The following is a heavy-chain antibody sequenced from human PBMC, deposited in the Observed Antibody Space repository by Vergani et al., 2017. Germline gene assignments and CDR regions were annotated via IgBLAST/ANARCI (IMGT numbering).Heavy chain of an antibody. CDR1: GGSISSYY. Sequence: QVQLQESGPGLVKPSETLSLTCTVSGGSISSYYWSWIRQPPGKGLEWIGYIYYSGSTNYNPSLKSRVTISVDTSKNQFSLKLSSVTAADTAVYYCARGLPTSTNFDYWGQGTLVTVSS. D-gene: IGHD1-26*01. V-gene: IGHV4-59*01. J-gene: IGHJ4*02. CDR3: ARGLPTSTNFDY. CDR2: IYYSGST.